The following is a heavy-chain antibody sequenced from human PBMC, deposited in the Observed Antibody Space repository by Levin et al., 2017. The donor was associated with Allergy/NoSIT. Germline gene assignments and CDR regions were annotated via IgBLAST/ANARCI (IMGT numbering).Heavy chain of an antibody. CDR3: VREIAEEGT. V-gene: IGHV3-30-3*01. J-gene: IGHJ4*02. CDR2: ISDDGSSE. D-gene: IGHD1-1*01. Sequence: PGGSLRLSCAASGFTFSTYAMHWVRQAPGKGLEWVGVISDDGSSEFYIDSVKGRFTISRDNSKNRLYLQMDSLRAEDTALYYCVREIAEEGTWGQGTLVIVSS. CDR1: GFTFSTYA.